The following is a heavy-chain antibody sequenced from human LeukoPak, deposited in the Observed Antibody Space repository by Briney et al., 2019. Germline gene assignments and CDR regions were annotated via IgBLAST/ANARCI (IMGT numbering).Heavy chain of an antibody. V-gene: IGHV3-30*18. J-gene: IGHJ4*02. CDR1: GFTSTSYG. D-gene: IGHD1-20*01. CDR2: ISYDVSEK. Sequence: GRSLRLSCAPSGFTSTSYGMHWVRQAPNKGLEWGAVISYDVSEKYYVDSVKGRFTLSRDTTKNTLYLQMNSLRAEDKAVYYCAKDRGSGYNCNDVLDYWGQGTLVTVSS. CDR3: AKDRGSGYNCNDVLDY.